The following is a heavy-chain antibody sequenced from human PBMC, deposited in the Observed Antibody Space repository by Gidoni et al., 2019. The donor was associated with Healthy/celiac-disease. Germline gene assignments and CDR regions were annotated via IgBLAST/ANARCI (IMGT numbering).Heavy chain of an antibody. CDR1: GYPFTGYY. J-gene: IGHJ4*02. Sequence: QGQLVQSGAELKKPGASVQVPCKASGYPFTGYYMHWVRQAPGQGLEWMGWINPNSGGTNYAQKFQGWVTMTMDTSISTAYMELSRLRSDDTAVYYCARGPSSGWPIDYWGQGTLVTVSS. V-gene: IGHV1-2*04. CDR3: ARGPSSGWPIDY. CDR2: INPNSGGT. D-gene: IGHD6-19*01.